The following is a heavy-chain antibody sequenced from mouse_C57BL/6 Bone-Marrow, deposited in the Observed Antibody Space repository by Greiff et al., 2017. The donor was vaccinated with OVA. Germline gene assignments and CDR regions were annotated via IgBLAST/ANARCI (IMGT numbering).Heavy chain of an antibody. D-gene: IGHD1-1*01. CDR1: GYTFTSYG. J-gene: IGHJ1*03. CDR3: ARGDTPVVVTSHWYFDV. V-gene: IGHV1-81*01. CDR2: IYPRSGNT. Sequence: QVQLKESGAELARPGASVKLSCKASGYTFTSYGISWVKQRTGQGLEWIGEIYPRSGNTYYNEKFKGKATLTADKSSSTAYMELRSLTSEASAVYFCARGDTPVVVTSHWYFDVGGTGTTVTVSS.